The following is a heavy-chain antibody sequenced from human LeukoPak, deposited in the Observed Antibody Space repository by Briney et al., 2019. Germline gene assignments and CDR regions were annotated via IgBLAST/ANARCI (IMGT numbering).Heavy chain of an antibody. Sequence: GGSLRLSCAASRFTFSNHAMSWVRQPPGKGLEWVSGISGSGGSTYYADSVKGRFTISRDNSKNTLYLQMNSLRAEDTAVYYCARDRDVPAIGMDVWGQGTTVTVSS. CDR1: RFTFSNHA. CDR3: ARDRDVPAIGMDV. CDR2: ISGSGGST. V-gene: IGHV3-23*01. J-gene: IGHJ6*02.